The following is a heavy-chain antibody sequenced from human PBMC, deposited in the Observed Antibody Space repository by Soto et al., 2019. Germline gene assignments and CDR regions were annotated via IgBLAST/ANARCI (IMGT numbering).Heavy chain of an antibody. V-gene: IGHV3-23*01. J-gene: IGHJ5*02. CDR1: AFTFSSNA. D-gene: IGHD6-13*01. Sequence: GGSLRLSCAASAFTFSSNAMHCVRQAPGKGLEWVAGITGSGSTTFYADSVKGRFTISRDNPKNTLYLHMNSLRADDTAIYYCAKDFTAYLSSWFHLWGQGTLVTVSS. CDR2: ITGSGSTT. CDR3: AKDFTAYLSSWFHL.